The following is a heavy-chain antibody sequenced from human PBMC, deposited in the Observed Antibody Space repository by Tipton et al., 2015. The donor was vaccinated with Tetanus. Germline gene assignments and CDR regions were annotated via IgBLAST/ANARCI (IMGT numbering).Heavy chain of an antibody. V-gene: IGHV4-34*01. CDR1: GGSFSGYY. Sequence: TLSLTCAVYGGSFSGYYWSWIRQPPGKGLEWIGEINHSGCTNYNPSLKSRVTILVDTPKNQFSLKLSSVTTAYTAVYYGERDRINGRVTSCGYWGQGSLVTVSS. J-gene: IGHJ4*02. CDR3: ERDRINGRVTSCGY. D-gene: IGHD2-21*02. CDR2: INHSGCT.